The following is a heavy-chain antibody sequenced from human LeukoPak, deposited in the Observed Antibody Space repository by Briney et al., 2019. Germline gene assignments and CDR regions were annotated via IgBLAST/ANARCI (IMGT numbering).Heavy chain of an antibody. Sequence: GGSLRLSCAASGFTFSSYWMSWVRQAPGKGLEWVANIKQDGSEKYYVDPVKGRFTISRDNAKNSLYLQMNSLRAEDMAVYYCASINPGYSSSPDAFDIWGQGTMVTVSS. J-gene: IGHJ3*02. D-gene: IGHD6-13*01. CDR3: ASINPGYSSSPDAFDI. CDR1: GFTFSSYW. V-gene: IGHV3-7*01. CDR2: IKQDGSEK.